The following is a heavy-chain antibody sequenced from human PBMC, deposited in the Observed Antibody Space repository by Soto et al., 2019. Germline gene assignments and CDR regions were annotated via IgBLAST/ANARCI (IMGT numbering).Heavy chain of an antibody. CDR1: GFTFRSYE. V-gene: IGHV3-48*03. Sequence: PWGSLRLSCAASGFTFRSYEMNWVRQAPGKGLEWVSYTSSSGSTIYYADSVKGRFTISRDNVKKSLYLQMNSLRAEDTAVYYCARDAHYSSSCVYYYGREVWGEDTPVSDSS. CDR3: ARDAHYSSSCVYYYGREV. CDR2: TSSSGSTI. J-gene: IGHJ6*04. D-gene: IGHD6-13*01.